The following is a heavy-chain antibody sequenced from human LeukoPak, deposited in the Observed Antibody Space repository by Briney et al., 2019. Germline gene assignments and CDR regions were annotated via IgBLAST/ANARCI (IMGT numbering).Heavy chain of an antibody. D-gene: IGHD3-22*01. CDR2: INPNSGGT. CDR1: GYTFTGYY. V-gene: IGHV1-2*06. Sequence: ASVKVSCKASGYTFTGYYMHWVRQAPGQGLEWMGRINPNSGGTNYAQKFQGRVTMTRDTSISTAYMELSRLRSDDTAVYYCARRAKYYYDSSGYYYYFDYWGQGTLVTVSS. J-gene: IGHJ4*02. CDR3: ARRAKYYYDSSGYYYYFDY.